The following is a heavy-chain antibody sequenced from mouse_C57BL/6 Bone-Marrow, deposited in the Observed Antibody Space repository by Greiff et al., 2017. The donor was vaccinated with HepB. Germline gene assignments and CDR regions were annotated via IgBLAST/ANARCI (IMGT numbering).Heavy chain of an antibody. CDR2: ISDGGSYT. CDR3: ARDSDSYGSSYWFAY. V-gene: IGHV5-4*01. CDR1: GFTFSSYA. D-gene: IGHD1-1*01. J-gene: IGHJ3*01. Sequence: DVKLVESGGGLVKPGGSLKLSCAASGFTFSSYAMSWVRQTPEKRLEWVATISDGGSYTYYPDNVKGRFTISRDNAKNNLYLQMSHLKSEDTAMYYCARDSDSYGSSYWFAYWGQGTLVTVSA.